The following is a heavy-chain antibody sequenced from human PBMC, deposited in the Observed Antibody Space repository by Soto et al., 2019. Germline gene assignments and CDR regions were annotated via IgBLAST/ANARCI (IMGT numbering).Heavy chain of an antibody. Sequence: QLQLQESGPGLVKPSETLSLTCTVSGGSISSSSYYWGWIRQPPGKGLEWIGSIYYSGSTYYNPSLKSRVTISVDTSKNQFSLKLSSVTAADTAVYYCARTALGDFWSGYYDDFDYWGQGTLVTVSS. CDR2: IYYSGST. CDR3: ARTALGDFWSGYYDDFDY. J-gene: IGHJ4*02. V-gene: IGHV4-39*01. CDR1: GGSISSSSYY. D-gene: IGHD3-3*01.